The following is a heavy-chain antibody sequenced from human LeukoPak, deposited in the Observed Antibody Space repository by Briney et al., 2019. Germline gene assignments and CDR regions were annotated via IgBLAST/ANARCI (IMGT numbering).Heavy chain of an antibody. CDR2: INHSGST. Sequence: PSETLSLTCAVYGESFSGYYWSWIRQPPGKGLEWIGEINHSGSTNYNPSLKSRVTISVDTSKNQFSLKLSSVTAADTAVYYCARDLMLTPVGATSGSWFDPWGQGTLVTVSS. D-gene: IGHD1-26*01. J-gene: IGHJ5*02. V-gene: IGHV4-34*01. CDR1: GESFSGYY. CDR3: ARDLMLTPVGATSGSWFDP.